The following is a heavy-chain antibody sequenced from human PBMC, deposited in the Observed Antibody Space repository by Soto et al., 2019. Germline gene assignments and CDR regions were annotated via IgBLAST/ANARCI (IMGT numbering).Heavy chain of an antibody. CDR3: ARPHDSSGPPVV. J-gene: IGHJ4*02. CDR2: IYPDDSDT. V-gene: IGHV5-51*01. D-gene: IGHD3-22*01. CDR1: GYSFSNFW. Sequence: PGESLKISCQASGYSFSNFWIAWVRQMPGEGLEWLGIIYPDDSDTRYSPSFLGQVTISADKSIKTTYLQWSSLKASDTAIYFCARPHDSSGPPVVWGQGTLVTVSS.